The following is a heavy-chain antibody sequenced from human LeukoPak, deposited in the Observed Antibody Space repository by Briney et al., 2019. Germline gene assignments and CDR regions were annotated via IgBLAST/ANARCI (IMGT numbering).Heavy chain of an antibody. CDR1: RYTLSIYA. V-gene: IGHV1-2*02. CDR2: ITPSGDT. CDR3: ARDRYGDGFAHFDY. Sequence: ASVKVSCKPSRYTLSIYAMQGVPQAPGQGLEWMGWITPSGDTNYAQKFQGRVAITRDTSITTAYMDLSSLTSDDVAVYYCARDRYGDGFAHFDYWGQGALVTVSS. J-gene: IGHJ4*02. D-gene: IGHD5-24*01.